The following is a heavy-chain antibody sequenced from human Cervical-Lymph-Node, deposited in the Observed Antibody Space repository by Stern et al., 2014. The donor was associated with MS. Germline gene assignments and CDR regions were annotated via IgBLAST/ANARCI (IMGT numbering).Heavy chain of an antibody. J-gene: IGHJ5*02. Sequence: VQLVESAPGLVKPSETLSLTCTVSGGSISSYYWSWIRQPPGKGLAWLGYIYYSGSTNYNPSLKSRVTISVDTSKNQFSLKLSSVTAADTAVYYCARVGGQWLSLIDPWGQGTLVTVSS. CDR1: GGSISSYY. CDR3: ARVGGQWLSLIDP. V-gene: IGHV4-59*01. CDR2: IYYSGST. D-gene: IGHD6-19*01.